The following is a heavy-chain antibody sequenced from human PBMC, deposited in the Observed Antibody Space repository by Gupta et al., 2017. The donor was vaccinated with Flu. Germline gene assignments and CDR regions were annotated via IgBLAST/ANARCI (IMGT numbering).Heavy chain of an antibody. CDR1: GFTFSNYW. D-gene: IGHD6-13*01. Sequence: EVQLVESGGGSVQPGGSLRLSCVVSGFTFSNYWMCWVRQAPGKGLVWVSRINTDGSTAQYADSVKGRFTISRDNAKSTVYLQMNSLRVEDTAVYYGARFHSAGYWGQGTLVTVSS. J-gene: IGHJ4*02. V-gene: IGHV3-74*01. CDR2: INTDGSTA. CDR3: ARFHSAGY.